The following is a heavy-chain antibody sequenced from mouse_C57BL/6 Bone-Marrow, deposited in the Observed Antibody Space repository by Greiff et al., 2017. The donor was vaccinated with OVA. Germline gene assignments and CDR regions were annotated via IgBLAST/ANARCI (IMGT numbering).Heavy chain of an antibody. CDR1: GFTFSSYA. CDR3: ARDPFDGYYFDY. CDR2: ISDGGSYT. V-gene: IGHV5-4*01. Sequence: EVQLVEFGGGLVKPGGSLKLSCAASGFTFSSYAMSWVRQTPEKRLEWVATISDGGSYTYYPDNVKGRFTISRDNAKNNLYLQMSHLKSEDTAMYYCARDPFDGYYFDYWGQGTTLTVSS. J-gene: IGHJ2*01. D-gene: IGHD2-3*01.